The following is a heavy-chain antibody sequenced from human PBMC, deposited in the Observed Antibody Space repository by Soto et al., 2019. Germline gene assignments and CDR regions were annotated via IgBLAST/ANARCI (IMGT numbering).Heavy chain of an antibody. Sequence: PSETLSLTCTVSGGSISSGDYYWSWIRQPPGKGLEWIGYIYYSGSTYYNPSLKSRVTISVDTSENQFSLKLSSVTAADTAVYYCARTAAMANFDYWGQGTLVTVSS. D-gene: IGHD5-18*01. V-gene: IGHV4-30-4*01. J-gene: IGHJ4*02. CDR3: ARTAAMANFDY. CDR2: IYYSGST. CDR1: GGSISSGDYY.